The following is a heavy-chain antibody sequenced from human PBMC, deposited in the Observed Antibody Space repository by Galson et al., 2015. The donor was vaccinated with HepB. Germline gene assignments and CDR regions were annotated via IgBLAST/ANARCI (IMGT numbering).Heavy chain of an antibody. Sequence: SLRLSCAASGFTFSSYSMNWVRQAPGKGLEWVSFISSSSSYIYYADSVKGRFTISRDNAKNSLNLQMNSLRAEDTAVYYCARGWVVTALQFPSGQYWGQGTLVTVSS. CDR1: GFTFSSYS. CDR3: ARGWVVTALQFPSGQY. D-gene: IGHD2-21*02. CDR2: ISSSSSYI. J-gene: IGHJ1*01. V-gene: IGHV3-21*01.